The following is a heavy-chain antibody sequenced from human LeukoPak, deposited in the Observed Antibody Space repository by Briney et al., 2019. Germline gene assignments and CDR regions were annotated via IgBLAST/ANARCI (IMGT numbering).Heavy chain of an antibody. CDR3: ARAPETCYADRTVFDY. CDR2: IYTSGST. Sequence: PSESLSLTCTVSGDSISNYYWSWIRQPAGKGLEWIGRIYTSGSTNYNPSLKSRVTMSVDTSKNQFSLKLSSVTAADTAVYYCARAPETCYADRTVFDYGGQGTLVTFSS. V-gene: IGHV4-4*07. J-gene: IGHJ4*02. CDR1: GDSISNYY. D-gene: IGHD2-2*01.